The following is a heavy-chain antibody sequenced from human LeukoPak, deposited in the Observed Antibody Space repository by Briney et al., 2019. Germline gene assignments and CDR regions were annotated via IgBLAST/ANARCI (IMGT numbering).Heavy chain of an antibody. CDR2: INTDGSST. Sequence: GGSLRLSCSASGFTFSSYWMHWVRQVPGEGLVWVSRINTDGSSTTYADSVKGRFTISRDNAKNTLYLQMNSLRAEDTAVYYCARDLRFGELSRGWFDPWGQGTLVTVSS. V-gene: IGHV3-74*01. CDR1: GFTFSSYW. CDR3: ARDLRFGELSRGWFDP. J-gene: IGHJ5*02. D-gene: IGHD3-16*02.